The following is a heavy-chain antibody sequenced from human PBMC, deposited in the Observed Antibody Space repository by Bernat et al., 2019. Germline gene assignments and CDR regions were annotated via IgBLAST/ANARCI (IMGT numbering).Heavy chain of an antibody. Sequence: EVQLVESGGGLVQPGGSLRLSCAASGFTFNSYELNWVRQAPGKGLEWVSYISSSGSSIYYADSVKGRFTISRDNAKNSLNLQMNSLRAEDTAVYYCARLRYHDYWGQGTLVTVSA. D-gene: IGHD3-16*01. V-gene: IGHV3-48*03. CDR1: GFTFNSYE. CDR3: ARLRYHDY. J-gene: IGHJ4*02. CDR2: ISSSGSSI.